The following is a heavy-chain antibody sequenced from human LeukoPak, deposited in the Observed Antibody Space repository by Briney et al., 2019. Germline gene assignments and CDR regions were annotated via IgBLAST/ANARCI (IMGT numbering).Heavy chain of an antibody. D-gene: IGHD2-2*02. J-gene: IGHJ4*02. V-gene: IGHV3-15*01. CDR3: TYCSSTSCYTGDY. Sequence: GGSLRLSCAASGFPFSNAWMSWVRQAPGKGLEWVGRIKSKTDGGTTDYAAPVKGRFTISRDDSKNTLYLQMNSLKTEDTAVYYCTYCSSTSCYTGDYWGQGTLVTASS. CDR2: IKSKTDGGTT. CDR1: GFPFSNAW.